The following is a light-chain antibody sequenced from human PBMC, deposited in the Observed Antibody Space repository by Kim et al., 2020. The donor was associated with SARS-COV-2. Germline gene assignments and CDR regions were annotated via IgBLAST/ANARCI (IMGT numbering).Light chain of an antibody. Sequence: GQSGTISCSGTDSDVGDHNYVSWYQQLPGKAPKLMIYDVDRRPSGIPDRFSGSKSGNTASLTVSGLQAADEGDYYCCSYTGSYPVIFGGGTQLTVL. V-gene: IGLV2-11*03. CDR3: CSYTGSYPVI. CDR2: DVD. CDR1: DSDVGDHNY. J-gene: IGLJ2*01.